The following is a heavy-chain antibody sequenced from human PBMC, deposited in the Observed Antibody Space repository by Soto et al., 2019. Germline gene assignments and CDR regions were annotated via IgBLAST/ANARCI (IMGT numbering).Heavy chain of an antibody. J-gene: IGHJ5*02. D-gene: IGHD1-26*01. CDR2: TGGAGTDP. CDR3: ARDGSLGWELLNNWFDP. Sequence: GGSLRLSCAASGFTFSNYAMSWVRQAPGKGPEWVSSTGGAGTDPDYADSVKGRFTISRDNSKNTLYLQMNSLRAEDTAVYYCARDGSLGWELLNNWFDPWGQGTLVTVSS. CDR1: GFTFSNYA. V-gene: IGHV3-23*01.